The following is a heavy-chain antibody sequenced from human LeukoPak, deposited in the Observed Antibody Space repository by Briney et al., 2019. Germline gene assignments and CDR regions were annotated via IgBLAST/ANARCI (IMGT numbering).Heavy chain of an antibody. CDR1: GFTFSSYA. CDR3: AKETQVLSGFDP. Sequence: GGSLRLSCAASGFTFSSYAMSWVRQAPGKGLEWVSAISGGGGRTNYADSVKGRFTISRDNSKNTLYLQMNSLRAEDTAVYYCAKETQVLSGFDPWGQGTLVTVSS. J-gene: IGHJ5*02. CDR2: ISGGGGRT. D-gene: IGHD4/OR15-4a*01. V-gene: IGHV3-23*01.